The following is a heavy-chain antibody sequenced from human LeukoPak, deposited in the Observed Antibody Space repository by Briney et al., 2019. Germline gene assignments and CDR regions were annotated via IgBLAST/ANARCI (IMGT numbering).Heavy chain of an antibody. CDR1: GGSISSHY. Sequence: SETLSLTCTVSGGSISSHYWSWIRQPPGKGLEWIGYIYYSGSTNYNPSLKSRVTISVDTSKNQFSLKLSSVTAADTAVYYCARGDLLWLRYWGQGTLVTVSS. V-gene: IGHV4-59*11. CDR3: ARGDLLWLRY. D-gene: IGHD5-18*01. J-gene: IGHJ4*02. CDR2: IYYSGST.